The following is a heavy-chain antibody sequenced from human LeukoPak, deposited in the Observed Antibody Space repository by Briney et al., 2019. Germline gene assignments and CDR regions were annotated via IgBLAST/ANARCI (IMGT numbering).Heavy chain of an antibody. CDR3: ARDRKVGATLWRTDY. V-gene: IGHV1-18*01. J-gene: IGHJ4*02. CDR1: GYTFTSYG. Sequence: ASVKVSCKASGYTFTSYGMSWVRQAPGQGLEWMGWISAYNGNTNYAQKLQGRVTMTTDTSTSTAYMELRSLRSDDTAVYYCARDRKVGATLWRTDYWGQGTLVTVSS. D-gene: IGHD1-26*01. CDR2: ISAYNGNT.